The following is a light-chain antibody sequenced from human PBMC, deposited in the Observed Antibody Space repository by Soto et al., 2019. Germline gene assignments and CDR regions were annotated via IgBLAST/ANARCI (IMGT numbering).Light chain of an antibody. CDR2: DAS. CDR3: QEYGNSRT. V-gene: IGKV3-20*01. CDR1: QSVGSSY. Sequence: EIVLTQSPGTLSLSPGEGATLSCRASQSVGSSYLAWYQQKPGQAPRLLIYDASSRATGIPDRFSGSGSGTDFTLTISRLEPEDFAVYYCQEYGNSRTFGQGTKVEIK. J-gene: IGKJ1*01.